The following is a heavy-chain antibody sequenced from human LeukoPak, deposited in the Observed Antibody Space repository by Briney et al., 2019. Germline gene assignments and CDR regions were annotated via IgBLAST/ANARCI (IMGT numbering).Heavy chain of an antibody. D-gene: IGHD5-12*01. CDR1: GGSISSNNYY. CDR2: IYYSGST. CDR3: ARSGSGYLRYYFDY. Sequence: SETLSPTCTVSGGSISSNNYYWGWIRQPPGKGLEWIGSIYYSGSTYHNPSLKSRVTISVDTSKNQFSLKLSSVTAADTAVYYCARSGSGYLRYYFDYWGQGTLVTVSS. J-gene: IGHJ4*02. V-gene: IGHV4-39*07.